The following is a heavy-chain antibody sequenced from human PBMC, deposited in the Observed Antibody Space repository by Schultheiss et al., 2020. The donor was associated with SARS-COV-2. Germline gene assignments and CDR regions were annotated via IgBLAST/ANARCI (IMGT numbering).Heavy chain of an antibody. D-gene: IGHD2-15*01. CDR1: GFTFSGSA. J-gene: IGHJ4*02. CDR3: TTDDIGVVVVAEEDY. CDR2: IRSKANSYAT. Sequence: GGSLRLSCAASGFTFSGSAMHWVRQASGKGLEWVGRIRSKANSYATAYAASVKGRFTISRDDSKNTLYLQMNSLKTEDTAVYYCTTDDIGVVVVAEEDYWGQGTLVTVSS. V-gene: IGHV3-73*01.